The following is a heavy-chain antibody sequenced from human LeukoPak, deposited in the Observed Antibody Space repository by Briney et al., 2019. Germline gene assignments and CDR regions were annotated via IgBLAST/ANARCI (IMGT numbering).Heavy chain of an antibody. J-gene: IGHJ5*02. D-gene: IGHD3-10*01. CDR2: IYYSGST. CDR1: GASMSSYY. CDR3: ASTDPGTLGP. Sequence: SETLSLTCTVSGASMSSYYWSWIRQSPGKALEWIGYIYYSGSTNYNTSLKSRVTISVDTSKNQFSLTLSSVTAADTAVYYCASTDPGTLGPWGQGTLVTVSS. V-gene: IGHV4-59*01.